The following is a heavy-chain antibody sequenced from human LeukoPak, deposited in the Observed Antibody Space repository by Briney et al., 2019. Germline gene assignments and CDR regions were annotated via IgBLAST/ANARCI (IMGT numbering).Heavy chain of an antibody. J-gene: IGHJ6*02. CDR1: GGSLSSYY. CDR3: ARSYDSRGYYYYGMDV. Sequence: SETLSLTCTVSGGSLSSYYWSWIRQPPGKGLEWIGFIYYSGTTKYNPSLRSRVTISLDTSKTQSSLKLYSVTAADTAVCYCARSYDSRGYYYYGMDVWGQGTTVTVSS. V-gene: IGHV4-59*01. CDR2: IYYSGTT. D-gene: IGHD3-22*01.